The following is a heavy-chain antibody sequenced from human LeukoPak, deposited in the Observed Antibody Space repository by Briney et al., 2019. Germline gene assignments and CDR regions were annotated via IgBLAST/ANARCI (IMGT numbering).Heavy chain of an antibody. J-gene: IGHJ5*02. Sequence: SETLSLTCTVSGGSISSGDYYWSWIRQPPGKGLEWIGYIYYSGSTYYNPSLKSRVTISVDTSKNQFSLKLSSVTAADTAVYYCARDYAGTPDWFDPWGQGTLVTVSS. V-gene: IGHV4-30-4*08. CDR1: GGSISSGDYY. CDR2: IYYSGST. D-gene: IGHD1-7*01. CDR3: ARDYAGTPDWFDP.